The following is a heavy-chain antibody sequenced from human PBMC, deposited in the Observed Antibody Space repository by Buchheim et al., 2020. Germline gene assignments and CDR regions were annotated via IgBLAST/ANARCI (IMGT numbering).Heavy chain of an antibody. D-gene: IGHD5-24*01. Sequence: QVQLQESGPGLVKPSQTLSLTCTVSGGSISSGDYYWSWLRQPPGKGLEWIGYILHSGGAYYNPSVRTRVSISEDASKKQVSLRLRSVTAADTAVYYCARASRDGYNFFDYWGQGTL. CDR1: GGSISSGDYY. CDR2: ILHSGGA. CDR3: ARASRDGYNFFDY. J-gene: IGHJ4*02. V-gene: IGHV4-30-4*01.